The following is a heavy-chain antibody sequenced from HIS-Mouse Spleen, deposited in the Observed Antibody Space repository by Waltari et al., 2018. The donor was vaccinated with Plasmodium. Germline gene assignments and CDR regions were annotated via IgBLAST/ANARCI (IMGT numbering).Heavy chain of an antibody. J-gene: IGHJ3*02. V-gene: IGHV3-30*18. CDR2: ISYDGSNK. Sequence: QVQLVESGGGVVQPGRSLRLSCAASGFTFSSYGMHWFRQAPGKGPEWVAVISYDGSNKYYADSVKGRFTISRDNSKNTLYLQMNSLRAEDTAVYYCAKGSFIGSGYDPWAFDIWGQGTMVTVSS. CDR1: GFTFSSYG. D-gene: IGHD5-12*01. CDR3: AKGSFIGSGYDPWAFDI.